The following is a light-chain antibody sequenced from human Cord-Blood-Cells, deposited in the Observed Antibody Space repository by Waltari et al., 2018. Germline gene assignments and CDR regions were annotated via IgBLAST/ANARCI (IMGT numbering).Light chain of an antibody. J-gene: IGLJ1*01. CDR1: SSDVGGYNY. Sequence: QSALTQPPSASGSPGQSVTISCTGTSSDVGGYNYVSWYQQHPGKAPKLMIYEFSKRPSGVPDRFSGSKSGNTASLTVSGLQAEDEADYYCSSYAGSNINYVFGTGTKVTVL. V-gene: IGLV2-8*01. CDR2: EFS. CDR3: SSYAGSNINYV.